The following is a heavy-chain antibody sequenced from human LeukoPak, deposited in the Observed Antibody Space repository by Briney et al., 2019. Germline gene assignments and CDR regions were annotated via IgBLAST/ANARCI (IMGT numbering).Heavy chain of an antibody. Sequence: GGSLRLSCAASGFTVSSKYMSWVRQAPGKGLEWVSVIYSGGSTYYADSVKGRFTISRDNSKNTLYLLMNSLGAEDRGVYYCASLSPYYDYFWWSHHYWGQGTLVTVSS. CDR2: IYSGGST. CDR3: ASLSPYYDYFWWSHHY. J-gene: IGHJ4*02. V-gene: IGHV3-66*02. D-gene: IGHD3-16*01. CDR1: GFTVSSKY.